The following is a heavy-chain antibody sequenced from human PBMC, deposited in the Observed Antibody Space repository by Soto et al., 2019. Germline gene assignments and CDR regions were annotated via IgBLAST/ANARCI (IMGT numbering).Heavy chain of an antibody. V-gene: IGHV4-4*02. CDR3: ARGFPNLYCGGDCYGRDGMDV. D-gene: IGHD2-21*02. J-gene: IGHJ6*02. Sequence: QVQLQESGPGLVKPSGTLSLTCAVSGGSISSSNWWSWVRQPPGKGLEWIGEIYHSGSTNYNPSLKSRVTISVDKSKNQFSLKLSSVTAADTAVYYCARGFPNLYCGGDCYGRDGMDVWGQGTTVTVSS. CDR2: IYHSGST. CDR1: GGSISSSNW.